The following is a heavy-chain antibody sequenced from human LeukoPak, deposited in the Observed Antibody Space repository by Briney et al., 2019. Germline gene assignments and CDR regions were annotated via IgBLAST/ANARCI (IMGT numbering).Heavy chain of an antibody. CDR3: ARALSMVRGVMDYYYYGMDV. V-gene: IGHV3-13*01. J-gene: IGHJ6*02. Sequence: PGGSLRLSCAASGFTFSSYDMHWVRQATGKGLEWVSAIGTAGDTYYPGSVKGRFTISRENAKNSLYLQMNSLRAGDTAVYYCARALSMVRGVMDYYYYGMDVWGQGTTVTVSS. CDR1: GFTFSSYD. D-gene: IGHD3-10*01. CDR2: IGTAGDT.